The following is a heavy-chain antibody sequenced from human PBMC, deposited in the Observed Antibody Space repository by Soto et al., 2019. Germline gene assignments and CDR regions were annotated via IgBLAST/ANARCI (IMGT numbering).Heavy chain of an antibody. CDR1: GGSISSYY. Sequence: SETLSLTCTVSGGSISSYYWSWIRQPPGKGLEWSGYIYYSGSTNYSPSLKSRVTISVDTSKNQFSLKLSSVTAADTAVYYCARGIDYYDFCSRYPGVDYWGQGTLVTVSS. J-gene: IGHJ4*02. D-gene: IGHD3-3*01. CDR3: ARGIDYYDFCSRYPGVDY. V-gene: IGHV4-59*08. CDR2: IYYSGST.